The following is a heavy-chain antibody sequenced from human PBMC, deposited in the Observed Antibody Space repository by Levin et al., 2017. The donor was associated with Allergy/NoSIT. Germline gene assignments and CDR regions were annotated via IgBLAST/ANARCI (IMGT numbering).Heavy chain of an antibody. J-gene: IGHJ4*02. CDR2: ISSTGSTI. D-gene: IGHD3-3*01. V-gene: IGHV3-48*03. CDR1: GFTFSSYE. Sequence: GGSLRLSCAASGFTFSSYEMNWVRRAPGKGLEWVSYISSTGSTIYSADSVKGRFTISRDNAKNSLYLHMNSLRAEDTAGYYCARQLGNFWSGYNYFDYLGQGTLVTVSS. CDR3: ARQLGNFWSGYNYFDY.